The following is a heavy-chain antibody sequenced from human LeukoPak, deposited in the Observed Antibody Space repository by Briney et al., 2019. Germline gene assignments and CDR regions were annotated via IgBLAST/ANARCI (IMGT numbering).Heavy chain of an antibody. J-gene: IGHJ4*02. CDR3: ARVEYGGVDY. D-gene: IGHD4-23*01. CDR1: GDSLNIYY. CDR2: IYYRGNT. Sequence: PSETLSLTCTVSGDSLNIYYWSWIRQPPGKGLEWIGHIYYRGNTNYNPSLKSRVTISVDTSKNQFSLKVSSVTAADTAVYYCARVEYGGVDYWGQGTLVTVSS. V-gene: IGHV4-59*01.